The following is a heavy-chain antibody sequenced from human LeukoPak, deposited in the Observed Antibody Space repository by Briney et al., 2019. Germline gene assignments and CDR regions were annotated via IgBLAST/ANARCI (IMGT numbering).Heavy chain of an antibody. CDR1: GYSISSGYY. CDR3: ARERDGGDY. CDR2: IYYSGST. Sequence: PSETLSLTCTVSGYSISSGYYWGWIRQPPGKGLEWIGSIYYSGSTYYNPSLKSRVTISVDTSKNQFSLKLSSVTAADTAVYYCARERDGGDYWGQGTLVTVSS. V-gene: IGHV4-38-2*02. J-gene: IGHJ4*02.